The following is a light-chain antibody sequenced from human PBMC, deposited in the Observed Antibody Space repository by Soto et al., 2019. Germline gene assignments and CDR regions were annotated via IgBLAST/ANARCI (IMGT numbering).Light chain of an antibody. V-gene: IGKV1-27*01. CDR1: LGITSR. J-gene: IGKJ1*01. Sequence: QSPSSLSASVGDRVIITCRASLGITSRLAWYQQKPGKVPQLLIYDASNLQSGVPSLFSGSGSGTDFTLTISSLQPEDVATYYCQNYDSDPPGGTCSQGTKVEIK. CDR2: DAS. CDR3: QNYDSDPPGGT.